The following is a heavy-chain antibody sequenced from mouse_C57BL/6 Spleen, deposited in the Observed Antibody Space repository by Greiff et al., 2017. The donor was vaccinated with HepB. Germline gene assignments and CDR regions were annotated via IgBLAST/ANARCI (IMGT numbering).Heavy chain of an antibody. CDR1: GFTFTDYY. V-gene: IGHV7-3*01. D-gene: IGHD1-1*01. CDR3: ARSLGSSSYYYAMDY. Sequence: DVMLVESGGGLVQPGGSLSLSCAASGFTFTDYYMSWVRQPPGKALEWLGFIRNKANGYTTEYSASVKGRFTISRDNSQSILYLQMNALRAEDSATYYCARSLGSSSYYYAMDYWGQGTSVTVSS. J-gene: IGHJ4*01. CDR2: IRNKANGYTT.